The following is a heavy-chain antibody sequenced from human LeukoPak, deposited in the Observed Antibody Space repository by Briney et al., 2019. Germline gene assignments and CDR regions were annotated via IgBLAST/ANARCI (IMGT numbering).Heavy chain of an antibody. CDR1: GFSFSDYA. D-gene: IGHD2-2*01. CDR3: AKDIVVVPAAMPGGYYYYYYGMDV. CDR2: VSFGSVHK. J-gene: IGHJ6*02. Sequence: GGSLRLSCAATGFSFSDYAMHWVRQAPGKGLEWVAVVSFGSVHKYYADSVKGRSTISRDNSKNTLYLQMNSLRAEDTAVYYCAKDIVVVPAAMPGGYYYYYYGMDVWGQGTTVTVSS. V-gene: IGHV3-30*18.